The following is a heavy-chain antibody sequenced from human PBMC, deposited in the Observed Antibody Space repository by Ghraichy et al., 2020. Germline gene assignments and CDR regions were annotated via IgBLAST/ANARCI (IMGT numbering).Heavy chain of an antibody. CDR1: GDSIGSGAYY. Sequence: SETLSLTCTVSGDSIGSGAYYWTWIRQFPGKGLEWIGYIYYSGTTYYNPSLKSRITMSIDTSKNQFSLKLYSVTAADAAVYYCARPAGGTGNNYFYMDVWGKGTTVAVSS. D-gene: IGHD1-7*01. CDR3: ARPAGGTGNNYFYMDV. J-gene: IGHJ6*03. CDR2: IYYSGTT. V-gene: IGHV4-31*03.